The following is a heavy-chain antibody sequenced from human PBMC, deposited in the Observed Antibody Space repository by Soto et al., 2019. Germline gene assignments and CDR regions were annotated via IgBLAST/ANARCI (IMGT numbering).Heavy chain of an antibody. CDR3: AGGVIGGRDWYFAF. CDR2: MNPNSGDT. D-gene: IGHD3-10*01. CDR1: GYTFTSYD. V-gene: IGHV1-8*01. J-gene: IGHJ2*01. Sequence: ASVKVSCKASGYTFTSYDINWVLQATGQGLEWVGGMNPNSGDTGYAQKFQGRVTMTRNTSISTAYMELSSLRSEDTAVYYCAGGVIGGRDWYFAFWGRGTLLTVSS.